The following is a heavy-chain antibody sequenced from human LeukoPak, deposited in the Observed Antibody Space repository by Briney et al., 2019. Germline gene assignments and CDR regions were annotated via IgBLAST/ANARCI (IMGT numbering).Heavy chain of an antibody. D-gene: IGHD2-2*01. CDR2: ISSSRSTI. Sequence: LPGGSLRLSCAASGFTFSSYTMSWVRQAPGKGLEWVSYISSSRSTIYYADSVKGRFTISRDNAKNSLYLQMNSLRAEDTAVYYCARDFLCSSTSCYGKDVWGKGTTVTVSS. V-gene: IGHV3-48*01. J-gene: IGHJ6*04. CDR1: GFTFSSYT. CDR3: ARDFLCSSTSCYGKDV.